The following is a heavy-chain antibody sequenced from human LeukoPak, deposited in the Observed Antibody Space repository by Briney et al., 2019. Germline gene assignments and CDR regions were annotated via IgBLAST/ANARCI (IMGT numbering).Heavy chain of an antibody. CDR2: ITGSGDYT. J-gene: IGHJ4*02. V-gene: IGHV3-23*01. Sequence: PGGSLRLSCAASGFTFNSYVMGWVRQAPGKGLEWVSSITGSGDYTYYADSVKGRFPISRDNSRNTLSLQMNSLRDEDTAVYHCAKGSTQSSGYYFDHWGQGILVTVSS. CDR3: AKGSTQSSGYYFDH. CDR1: GFTFNSYV. D-gene: IGHD3-22*01.